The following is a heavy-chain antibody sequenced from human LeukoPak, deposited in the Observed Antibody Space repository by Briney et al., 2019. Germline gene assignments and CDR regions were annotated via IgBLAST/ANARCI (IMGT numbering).Heavy chain of an antibody. CDR1: GGSISSYY. CDR3: AKHEPWLRDFWSGYYTGGWFDP. CDR2: IYTSGST. J-gene: IGHJ5*02. Sequence: PSETLSLTCTVSGGSISSYYWSWIRQPPGKGLEWIGYIYTSGSTNYNPSLKSRVTISVDTSKNQFSLKLSSVTAADTAVYYCAKHEPWLRDFWSGYYTGGWFDPWGQGTLVTVSS. D-gene: IGHD3-3*01. V-gene: IGHV4-4*09.